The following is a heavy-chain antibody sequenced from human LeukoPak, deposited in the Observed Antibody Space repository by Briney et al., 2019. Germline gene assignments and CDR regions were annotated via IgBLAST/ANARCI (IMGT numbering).Heavy chain of an antibody. CDR3: ASASSSWSGIGY. J-gene: IGHJ4*02. Sequence: SETLSLTCAVYGGSFSGYYWSWIRQPPGKGLEWIGEINHSGSTNYNPSFKSRVTISVDTSKNQFSLKLSSVTAADTAVYYCASASSSWSGIGYWGQGTLVTVSS. CDR1: GGSFSGYY. V-gene: IGHV4-34*01. D-gene: IGHD6-13*01. CDR2: INHSGST.